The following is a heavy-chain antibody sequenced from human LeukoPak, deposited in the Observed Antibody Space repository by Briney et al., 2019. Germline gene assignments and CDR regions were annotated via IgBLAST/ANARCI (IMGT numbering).Heavy chain of an antibody. Sequence: GGSLRLSCAASGFTFSSYAMSWVRQAPGKGLEWVSAISGSGGSTYYADSVKGRFTISRDNSKNTLYLQMNSLRAEDTAVYYCAKARGIRYGDYVRAYYYYGMDVWGQRTTVTVSS. CDR3: AKARGIRYGDYVRAYYYYGMDV. CDR2: ISGSGGST. J-gene: IGHJ6*02. CDR1: GFTFSSYA. D-gene: IGHD4-17*01. V-gene: IGHV3-23*01.